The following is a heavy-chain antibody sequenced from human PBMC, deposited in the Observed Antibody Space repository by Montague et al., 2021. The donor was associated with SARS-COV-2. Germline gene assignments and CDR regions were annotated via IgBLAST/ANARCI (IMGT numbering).Heavy chain of an antibody. CDR1: GGSISSSNYY. Sequence: SETLSLTCSVSGGSISSSNYYWAWIRQPPGKGLEWIGSVSYTGSAYYNPTLKSRITIFVDTSKTQFSLEVSSVTAADTAVYCCASGRGISVAGLDSWGQGTLVTVSS. V-gene: IGHV4-39*01. J-gene: IGHJ4*02. D-gene: IGHD6-19*01. CDR2: VSYTGSA. CDR3: ASGRGISVAGLDS.